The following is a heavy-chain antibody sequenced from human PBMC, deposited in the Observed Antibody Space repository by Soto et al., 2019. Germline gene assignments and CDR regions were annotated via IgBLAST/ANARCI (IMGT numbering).Heavy chain of an antibody. CDR1: GGTFSTYT. CDR2: IIPMLGVR. Sequence: QVQLVQSGAEVKKPGSSVKVSCKNSGGTFSTYTMFWVRQAPGQGLEWMGRIIPMLGVRNYAQRFQDRVTIIADKSTATVHMELSSLRSEDTALYYCTIGSWSGEVFDIWGQGTMVTVSS. D-gene: IGHD2-21*01. CDR3: TIGSWSGEVFDI. V-gene: IGHV1-69*02. J-gene: IGHJ3*02.